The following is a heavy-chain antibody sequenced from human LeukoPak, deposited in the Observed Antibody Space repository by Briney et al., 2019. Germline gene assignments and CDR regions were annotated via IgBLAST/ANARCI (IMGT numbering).Heavy chain of an antibody. V-gene: IGHV3-53*01. D-gene: IGHD6-13*01. CDR3: ARDQLCGYTNSCGFDY. J-gene: IGHJ4*02. Sequence: GGSLRLSCAASGFTVSSNYMSWVRQAPGKGLEWVSVIHSGGSTYYTDSVKGRFTISRDNSKNTLYLQMNSLRAEDAAMYYCARDQLCGYTNSCGFDYWGQGTLVTVSS. CDR2: IHSGGST. CDR1: GFTVSSNY.